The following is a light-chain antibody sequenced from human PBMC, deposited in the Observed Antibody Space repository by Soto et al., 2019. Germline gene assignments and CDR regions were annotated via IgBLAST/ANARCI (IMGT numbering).Light chain of an antibody. J-gene: IGKJ4*01. Sequence: DIQMTQSPSSLSASVGDRVNITCRASQSISTYLNWYQHKPGKAPKVLIYAASNLQSGVPSRFSGSGSGTDFTLTISSLQPEDFATYYCQQSYSTPLTFGGGTKVEIK. CDR3: QQSYSTPLT. CDR1: QSISTY. V-gene: IGKV1-39*01. CDR2: AAS.